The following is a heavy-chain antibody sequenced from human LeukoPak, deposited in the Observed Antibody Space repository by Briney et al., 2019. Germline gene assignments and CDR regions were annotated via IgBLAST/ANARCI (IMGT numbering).Heavy chain of an antibody. CDR3: AAYVLYSSGYYHFDY. CDR2: IYHSGST. J-gene: IGHJ4*02. D-gene: IGHD3-22*01. Sequence: SETLSLTCAVSGGSISSGGYSWSWIRQPPGKGLEWIGYIYHSGSTYYNPSLKSRVTISVDRSKNQFSLKLSSVTAADTAVYYCAAYVLYSSGYYHFDYWGQGTLVTVSS. CDR1: GGSISSGGYS. V-gene: IGHV4-30-2*01.